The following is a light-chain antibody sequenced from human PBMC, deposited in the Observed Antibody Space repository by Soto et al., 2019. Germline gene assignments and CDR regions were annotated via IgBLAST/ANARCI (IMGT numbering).Light chain of an antibody. CDR1: SSDVGGYNY. CDR2: DVT. J-gene: IGLJ1*01. Sequence: QSALTQPRSVSGSPGQSLTISCTGTSSDVGGYNYVSWYQQYPGQVPNLMIYDVTKRPSGVPDRFSGSKSGNTASLTISGLQAEDEADYYCCSHAGTCTYVFGTGTKLTVL. V-gene: IGLV2-11*01. CDR3: CSHAGTCTYV.